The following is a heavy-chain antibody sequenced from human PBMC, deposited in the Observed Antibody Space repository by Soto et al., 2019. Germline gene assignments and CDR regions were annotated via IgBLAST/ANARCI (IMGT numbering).Heavy chain of an antibody. CDR2: ISSTTNYI. Sequence: GGSLRLSCAASGFTFTRYSMNWVRQAPGKGLEWVSSISSTTNYIYYGDSMKGRFTISRDNAKNSLYLEMNSLRAEDTAVYYCARKSEDLTSHFDYWGQGTLVTVSS. CDR3: ARKSEDLTSHFDY. V-gene: IGHV3-21*06. CDR1: GFTFTRYS. J-gene: IGHJ4*02.